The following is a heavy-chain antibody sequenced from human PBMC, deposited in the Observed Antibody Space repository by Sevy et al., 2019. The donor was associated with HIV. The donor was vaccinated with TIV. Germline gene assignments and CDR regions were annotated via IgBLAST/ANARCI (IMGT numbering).Heavy chain of an antibody. Sequence: GGSLRLSCAASGFTFSSYGMHWVRQAPGKGLEWVAVISYDGGNKYYADSVKGRFTISRDISKNTLYLQMNSLRAEDTAVYYCATDPIPYCSGGSCFVNYFDYWGQGTLVTVSS. V-gene: IGHV3-30*03. CDR1: GFTFSSYG. CDR2: ISYDGGNK. J-gene: IGHJ4*02. D-gene: IGHD2-15*01. CDR3: ATDPIPYCSGGSCFVNYFDY.